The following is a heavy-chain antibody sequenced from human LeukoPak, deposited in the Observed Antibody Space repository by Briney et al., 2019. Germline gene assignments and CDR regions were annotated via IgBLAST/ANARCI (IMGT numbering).Heavy chain of an antibody. CDR3: AKSRARREGSSGSIDY. Sequence: GGSLRLSRAASGFTFSNYAMGWVRQAPGKGLEWVSGISGSGGSTYYVDSVKGRFTISRDTSKNTLYLQMNSLRVEDTAVYYCAKSRARREGSSGSIDYWGQGTLVTVSS. V-gene: IGHV3-23*01. CDR1: GFTFSNYA. D-gene: IGHD3-22*01. CDR2: ISGSGGST. J-gene: IGHJ4*02.